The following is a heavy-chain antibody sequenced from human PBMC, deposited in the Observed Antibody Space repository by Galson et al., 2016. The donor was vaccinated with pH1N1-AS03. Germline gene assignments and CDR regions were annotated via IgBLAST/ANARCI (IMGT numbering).Heavy chain of an antibody. V-gene: IGHV1-46*01. D-gene: IGHD4/OR15-4a*01. CDR1: GYTFTSYY. CDR2: INPSDGNT. J-gene: IGHJ6*02. Sequence: SVKVSCNASGYTFTSYYIHWLRQAPGQGREWMGIINPSDGNTNYAQSFQGRVTMTRDTSTSTVYMELSSLRSDDTAVYYCARVAAGLTGSYYAMDVWGQGTTVTVSS. CDR3: ARVAAGLTGSYYAMDV.